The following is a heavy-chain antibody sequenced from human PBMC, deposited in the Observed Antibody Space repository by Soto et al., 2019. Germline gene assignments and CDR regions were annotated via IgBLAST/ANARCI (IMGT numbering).Heavy chain of an antibody. J-gene: IGHJ4*02. CDR1: GFSLTTGGVG. CDR3: AHISYSRGYQY. Sequence: QITLKESGPTLVKPTQTLTLTCTFSGFSLTTGGVGLGWIRQPPGKALELLALIYWDDDIRPSPSLRSRLTITRDTSKDQVVLTMINMDPLDTSTYYCAHISYSRGYQYWGEGTLVTVFS. D-gene: IGHD3-22*01. CDR2: IYWDDDI. V-gene: IGHV2-5*02.